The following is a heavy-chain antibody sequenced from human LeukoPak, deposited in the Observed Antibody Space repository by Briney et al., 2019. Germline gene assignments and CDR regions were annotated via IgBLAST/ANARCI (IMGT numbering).Heavy chain of an antibody. CDR3: ASLRRDDRGVDY. CDR2: ISAYNGNT. CDR1: GYTFISHG. V-gene: IGHV1-18*01. J-gene: IGHJ4*02. D-gene: IGHD1-26*01. Sequence: GASVKVSCKASGYTFISHGISWVRQAPGQGLEWMGWISAYNGNTNYEQNLQGRVTMTTDTSTSTAYMELRSLRSDDTAVYYCASLRRDDRGVDYWGQGTLVTVSS.